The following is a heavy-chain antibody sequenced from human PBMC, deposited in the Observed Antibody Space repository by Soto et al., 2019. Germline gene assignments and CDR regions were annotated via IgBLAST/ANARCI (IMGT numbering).Heavy chain of an antibody. Sequence: EVQLLESGGGLVQPGGSLRLSCAASGFTFSTYPMNWVRQAPGKGLEWVSGISGSGISTFYVDTVKGRFTISRDNSKNTAFLQINSLSAEDTAIDYCVKFPVITASYYYQDMDVWGQGTTVTVSS. D-gene: IGHD4-4*01. CDR3: VKFPVITASYYYQDMDV. CDR2: ISGSGIST. V-gene: IGHV3-23*01. CDR1: GFTFSTYP. J-gene: IGHJ6*03.